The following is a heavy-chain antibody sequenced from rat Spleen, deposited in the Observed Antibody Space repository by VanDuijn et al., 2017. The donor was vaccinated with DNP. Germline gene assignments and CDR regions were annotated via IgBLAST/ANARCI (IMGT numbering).Heavy chain of an antibody. D-gene: IGHD1-12*02. CDR1: GFSLTSYS. CDR2: MWYDGDT. Sequence: QVQLKESGPGLVQPSETLSLTCTVSGFSLTSYSVSWVRQPSGKGPEWMGRMWYDGDTAYNSALKSRLSISRDTSKNTVFLKRKSLQTDGTGIYTCTRDSVLHYYDGSVSFDIWGQGVMVTVSS. J-gene: IGHJ2*01. V-gene: IGHV2-63*01. CDR3: TRDSVLHYYDGSVSFDI.